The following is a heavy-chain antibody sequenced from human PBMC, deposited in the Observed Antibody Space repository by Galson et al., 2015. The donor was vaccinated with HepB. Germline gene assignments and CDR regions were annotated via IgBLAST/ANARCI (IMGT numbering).Heavy chain of an antibody. V-gene: IGHV1-46*03. CDR1: GYTFTSYY. J-gene: IGHJ3*02. CDR3: ARGSIVVVPAAIEGWVAFDI. CDR2: INPSGGST. D-gene: IGHD2-2*02. Sequence: SVKVSCKASGYTFTSYYMHWVRQAPGQGLEWMGIINPSGGSTSYAQKFQGRVTMTRDTSTSTVYMELSSLRSEDTAVYYCARGSIVVVPAAIEGWVAFDIWGQGTMVTVSS.